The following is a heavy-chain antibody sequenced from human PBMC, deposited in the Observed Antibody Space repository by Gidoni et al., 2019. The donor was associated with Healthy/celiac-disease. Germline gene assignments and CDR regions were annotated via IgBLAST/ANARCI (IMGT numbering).Heavy chain of an antibody. Sequence: HVQLVQSGAEVKKPGSSVKVPCKSFGVTFSSYTISWVRQAPGQGLEWMGRIIPILGIANYAQKFQGRVTITADKSTRTAYMELSSLGSEDTAVYYCAGPPGIAAAYGMDVWGQGTTVTVSS. CDR1: GVTFSSYT. CDR3: AGPPGIAAAYGMDV. V-gene: IGHV1-69*02. D-gene: IGHD6-13*01. CDR2: IIPILGIA. J-gene: IGHJ6*02.